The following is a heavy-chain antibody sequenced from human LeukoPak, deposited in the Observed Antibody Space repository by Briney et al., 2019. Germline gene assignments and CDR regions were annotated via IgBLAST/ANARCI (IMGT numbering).Heavy chain of an antibody. CDR1: GGSISSGGYY. V-gene: IGHV4-31*03. J-gene: IGHJ4*02. D-gene: IGHD3-16*02. CDR3: ARAVYDYIWGSYRFDY. Sequence: SQTLSLTCTVSGGSISSGGYYWSWIRQHPGKGLEWIGFIYYSGSTYYNPSLKSRVTFSVDTSKNQFSLKLSSVNAADTAVYYCARAVYDYIWGSYRFDYWGQGTLVTVSS. CDR2: IYYSGST.